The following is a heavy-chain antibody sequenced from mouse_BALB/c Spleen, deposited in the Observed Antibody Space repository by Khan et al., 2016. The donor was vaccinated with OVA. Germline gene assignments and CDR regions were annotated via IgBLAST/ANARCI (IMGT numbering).Heavy chain of an antibody. CDR1: GYTFTSYT. J-gene: IGHJ4*01. V-gene: IGHV1-4*01. CDR3: ARIYYDYDGYYAMDY. Sequence: QVQLKQSGAELARPGASVKMSCKASGYTFTSYTIHWVKQRPGQGLEWIGYINPRSGYTNYNQKFKDKVTLTAEKSSSTAYMQLSSLKSEDSAVYYCARIYYDYDGYYAMDYWGQGTSVTVSS. CDR2: INPRSGYT. D-gene: IGHD2-4*01.